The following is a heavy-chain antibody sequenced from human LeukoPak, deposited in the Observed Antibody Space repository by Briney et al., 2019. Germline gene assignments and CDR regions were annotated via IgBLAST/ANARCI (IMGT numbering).Heavy chain of an antibody. CDR3: ARLAQDFDY. CDR1: GGSISSYY. CDR2: INHSGST. Sequence: SETLSLTCTVSGGSISSYYWSWIRQPPGKGLEWIGEINHSGSTNYNPSLKSRVTISVDTSKNQFSLKLSSVTAADTAVYYCARLAQDFDYWGQGTLVTVSS. V-gene: IGHV4-34*01. J-gene: IGHJ4*02.